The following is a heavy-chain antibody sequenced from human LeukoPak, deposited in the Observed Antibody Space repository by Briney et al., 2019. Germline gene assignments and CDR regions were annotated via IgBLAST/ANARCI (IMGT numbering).Heavy chain of an antibody. D-gene: IGHD3-10*02. CDR2: AGWAGGTT. J-gene: IGHJ4*02. CDR3: AKELDTMFFDY. V-gene: IGHV3-43*01. CDR1: GVTFDRNT. Sequence: GGSVRLSCATSGVTFDRNTIHWVRQAPGKGLEWVSLAGWAGGTTYYSDSVRGRFTISRDSGKNSVYLQMNSLTTDDTAFYFCAKELDTMFFDYWGQGALVTVSS.